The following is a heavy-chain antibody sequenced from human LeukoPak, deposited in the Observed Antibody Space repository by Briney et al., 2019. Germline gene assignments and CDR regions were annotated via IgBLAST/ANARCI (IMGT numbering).Heavy chain of an antibody. J-gene: IGHJ3*02. CDR3: ATQTTSGWYRVGAFDI. D-gene: IGHD6-19*01. V-gene: IGHV4-59*01. Sequence: SETLSLTCTVSGGSIRSYYWSWIRQPPGKGLEWMGWIYSSGRTYYNPSLKSRVTISVDTSKNQFSLKLSSVTAADTAVYYCATQTTSGWYRVGAFDIWGQGTMVTVSS. CDR2: IYSSGRT. CDR1: GGSIRSYY.